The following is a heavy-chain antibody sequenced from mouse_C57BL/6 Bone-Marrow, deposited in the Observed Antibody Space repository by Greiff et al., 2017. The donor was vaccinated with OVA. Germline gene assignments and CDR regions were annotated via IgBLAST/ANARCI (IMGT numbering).Heavy chain of an antibody. Sequence: QVQLQQSGAELVKPGASVKISCKASGYAFSSYWMNWVKQRPGKGLEWIGQIYPGDGDTNYNGKFKGKATLTADKSSSTAYMQLSSLSSEDAEVYFCARFDYYSNYAWFAYWGQGTLVTVSA. V-gene: IGHV1-80*01. J-gene: IGHJ3*01. CDR3: ARFDYYSNYAWFAY. CDR2: IYPGDGDT. CDR1: GYAFSSYW. D-gene: IGHD2-5*01.